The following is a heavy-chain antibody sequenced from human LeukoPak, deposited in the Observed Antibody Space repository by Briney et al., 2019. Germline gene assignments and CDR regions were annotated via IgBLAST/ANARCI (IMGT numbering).Heavy chain of an antibody. V-gene: IGHV3-33*01. CDR1: GFTFSRSG. CDR2: IRYDDASQK. Sequence: PGGSLRLSCAASGFTFSRSGMHWVRQAPGKGLEWVALIRYDDASQKDYADAVKGRFIISRDNAKNTLYLQMNSLRAEDTAVYYCARELTIPAAGCQIQNWGQGTLVTVSS. CDR3: ARELTIPAAGCQIQN. J-gene: IGHJ1*01. D-gene: IGHD6-13*01.